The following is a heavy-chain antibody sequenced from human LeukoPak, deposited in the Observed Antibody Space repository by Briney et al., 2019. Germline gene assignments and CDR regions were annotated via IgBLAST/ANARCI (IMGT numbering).Heavy chain of an antibody. D-gene: IGHD5-18*01. Sequence: SETLSLTCTVSGGSISSYYWSWIRQPPGKGLEWIGEINHSGSTNYNPSLKSRVTISVDTSKNQFSLKLSSVTAADTAVYYCARGGYSYGPHPFDYWGQGTLVTVSS. CDR1: GGSISSYY. CDR3: ARGGYSYGPHPFDY. V-gene: IGHV4-34*01. CDR2: INHSGST. J-gene: IGHJ4*02.